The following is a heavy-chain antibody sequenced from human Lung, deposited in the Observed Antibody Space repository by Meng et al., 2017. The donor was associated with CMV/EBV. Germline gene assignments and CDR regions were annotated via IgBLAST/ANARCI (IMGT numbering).Heavy chain of an antibody. CDR2: IYYSGST. V-gene: IGHV4-31*03. CDR1: GGSISSGGYY. CDR3: ARGSYYYDSSGYYYTGEGGFDY. D-gene: IGHD3-22*01. Sequence: LXCTVSGGSISSGGYYWSWIRQHPGKGLEWIGYIYYSGSTYYNPSLKSRVTISVDTSKNQFSLKLSSVTAADTAVYYCARGSYYYDSSGYYYTGEGGFDYWGQGTLVTVSS. J-gene: IGHJ4*02.